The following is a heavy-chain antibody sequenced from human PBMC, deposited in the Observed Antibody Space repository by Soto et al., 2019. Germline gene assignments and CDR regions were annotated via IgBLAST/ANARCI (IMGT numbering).Heavy chain of an antibody. V-gene: IGHV5-51*01. CDR3: ARTLSLYYYYYGLDL. J-gene: IGHJ6*02. CDR1: GYSFTSYW. CDR2: IYPGDSDT. Sequence: PGESLKISCKGSGYSFTSYWIGWVRQMPGKGLEWMGIIYPGDSDTRYNPSFQGQVTISADKSINTAYLQWSSLKASDTAIYYCARTLSLYYYYYGLDLWGQGTTVTVSS.